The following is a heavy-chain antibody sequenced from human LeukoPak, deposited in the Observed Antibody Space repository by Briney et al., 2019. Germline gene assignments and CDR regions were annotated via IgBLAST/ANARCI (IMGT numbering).Heavy chain of an antibody. Sequence: SETLSLTCADYGGSFSGYHWSWIRQPPGKGLEWIGSIYHSGSTYYNPSLKSRVTISVDRSKNQFSLKLSSVTAADTAVYYCARNFDYGSGSYYNPDYYYYYYMDVWGKGTTVTVSS. CDR2: IYHSGST. D-gene: IGHD3-10*01. CDR1: GGSFSGYH. CDR3: ARNFDYGSGSYYNPDYYYYYYMDV. V-gene: IGHV4-34*01. J-gene: IGHJ6*03.